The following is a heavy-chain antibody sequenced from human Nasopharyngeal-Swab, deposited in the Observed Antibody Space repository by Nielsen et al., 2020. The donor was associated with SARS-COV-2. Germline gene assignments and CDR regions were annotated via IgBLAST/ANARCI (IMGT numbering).Heavy chain of an antibody. D-gene: IGHD3-10*01. CDR2: INHSGST. CDR1: GGSFSGYY. V-gene: IGHV4-34*01. Sequence: SETLSLTCAVYGGSFSGYYWSWIRQPPGKGLEWIGEINHSGSTNYNPSLKSRVTISVDTSKNQFSLKLSSVTAADTAVYYCARVSTMVRGVIRSHYYYGMDVWGHGTTVTVSS. CDR3: ARVSTMVRGVIRSHYYYGMDV. J-gene: IGHJ6*02.